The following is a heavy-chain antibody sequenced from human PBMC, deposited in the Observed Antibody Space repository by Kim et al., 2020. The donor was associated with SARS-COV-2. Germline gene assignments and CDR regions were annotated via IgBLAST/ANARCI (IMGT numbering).Heavy chain of an antibody. Sequence: GGSLRLSCLASGLIFEEAWMTWVPQAPGKEPEWVGRIKRKSDGETTDYATPVKGRFTISRDDSKNTVYLQMTGLKSGDTAVYYCASENYGGTYTLDFRGQGTLVTVSS. CDR2: IKRKSDGETT. CDR1: GLIFEEAW. D-gene: IGHD1-26*01. V-gene: IGHV3-15*01. J-gene: IGHJ4*02. CDR3: ASENYGGTYTLDF.